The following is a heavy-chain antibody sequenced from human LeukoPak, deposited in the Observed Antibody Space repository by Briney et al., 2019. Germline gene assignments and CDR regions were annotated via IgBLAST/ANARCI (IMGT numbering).Heavy chain of an antibody. J-gene: IGHJ6*02. V-gene: IGHV4-59*01. CDR1: GGSIGSYY. CDR2: IYYSGST. D-gene: IGHD3-3*01. CDR3: ARDPLGSGYYGNYYGMDV. Sequence: SETLSLTCTVSGGSIGSYYWSWIRQPPGKGLEWIGYIYYSGSTNYNPSLKSRVTISVDTSKNRFSLKLSSVTAADTAVYYCARDPLGSGYYGNYYGMDVWGQGTTVTVSS.